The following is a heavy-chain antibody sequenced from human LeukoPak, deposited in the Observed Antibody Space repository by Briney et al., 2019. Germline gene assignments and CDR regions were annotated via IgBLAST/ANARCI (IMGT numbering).Heavy chain of an antibody. V-gene: IGHV4-59*01. D-gene: IGHD3-22*01. Sequence: GSLRLSCAASGFTFSTYGMNWVRQPPGKGLEWIGYIYYSGSTNYNPSLKSRVTISVDTSKNQFSLKLSSVTAADTAVYYCARWDSSGYCDYWGQGTLVTVSS. CDR1: GFTFSTYG. J-gene: IGHJ4*02. CDR3: ARWDSSGYCDY. CDR2: IYYSGST.